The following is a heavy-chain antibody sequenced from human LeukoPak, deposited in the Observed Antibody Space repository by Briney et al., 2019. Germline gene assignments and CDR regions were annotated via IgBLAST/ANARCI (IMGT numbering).Heavy chain of an antibody. D-gene: IGHD6-13*01. CDR2: IYYSGST. J-gene: IGHJ6*02. V-gene: IGHV4-31*01. CDR1: GGSISSGGYY. CDR3: AREDSSSWGYYYGMDV. Sequence: PSETLSLTCTVSGGSISSGGYYWSWIRQHPGTGLEWIGYIYYSGSTYYNPSLKSQVTISVDTSKNQFSLKLTSVTAADTAVYYCAREDSSSWGYYYGMDVWGQGTTVTVSS.